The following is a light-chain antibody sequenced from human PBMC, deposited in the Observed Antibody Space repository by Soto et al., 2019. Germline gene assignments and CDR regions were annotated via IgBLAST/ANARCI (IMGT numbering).Light chain of an antibody. Sequence: QSALTQPASVSGSPGQSITMSCTGTSSDVGSYNLVSWYQQYPGKAPKLMIYEGSKRPSGVSNRFSGSKSGNTASLTISGLQAEDEADYYCCSYTGSSPHVVFGGGTKLTVL. CDR3: CSYTGSSPHVV. CDR2: EGS. V-gene: IGLV2-23*01. J-gene: IGLJ2*01. CDR1: SSDVGSYNL.